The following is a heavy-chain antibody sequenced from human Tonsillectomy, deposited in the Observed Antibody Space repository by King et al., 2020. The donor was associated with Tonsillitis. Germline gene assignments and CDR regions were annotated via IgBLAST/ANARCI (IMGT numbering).Heavy chain of an antibody. J-gene: IGHJ4*02. Sequence: VQLPQSGPGLVKPSQTLSLTCAISGDSVSSTSVAWTWIRQSPSSGLEWLGRTYYYRSKWYNDYEVSVKSRITINSDTSKNQFSLHLNSVSPEDTAVYFCARGRASAFDYWGQGTLVTVSS. V-gene: IGHV6-1*01. CDR2: TYYYRSKWYN. CDR1: GDSVSSTSVA. CDR3: ARGRASAFDY.